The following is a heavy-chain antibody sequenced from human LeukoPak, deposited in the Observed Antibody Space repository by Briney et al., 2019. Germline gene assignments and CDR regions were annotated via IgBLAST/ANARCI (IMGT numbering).Heavy chain of an antibody. J-gene: IGHJ4*02. V-gene: IGHV3-23*01. CDR3: AKGSGLTGTFFDY. CDR2: ISGSGGST. CDR1: GFTFSSYA. Sequence: GGSLRLSCTASGFTFSSYAMSWVRQAPGRGLEWVSTISGSGGSTYYADSVKGRFTISRDNSKNTLYLQMNSLRAEDTAVYYCAKGSGLTGTFFDYWGQGTLVTVSS. D-gene: IGHD7-27*01.